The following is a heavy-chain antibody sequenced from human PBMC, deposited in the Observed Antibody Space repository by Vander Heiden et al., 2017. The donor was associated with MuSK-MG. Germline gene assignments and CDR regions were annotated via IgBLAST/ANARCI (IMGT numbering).Heavy chain of an antibody. CDR2: INHSGST. V-gene: IGHV4-34*01. CDR1: GGSFSGYY. CDR3: ARGRLRGGFHLLDFDY. J-gene: IGHJ4*02. Sequence: QVQLQQWGAGLLKPSETLSLTCAGYGGSFSGYYWSWIRQPPGKGLEWIGEINHSGSTNYNPSLKSRVTISVDTSKNQFSLKLSSVTAADTAVYYCARGRLRGGFHLLDFDYWGQGTLVTVSS. D-gene: IGHD3-3*02.